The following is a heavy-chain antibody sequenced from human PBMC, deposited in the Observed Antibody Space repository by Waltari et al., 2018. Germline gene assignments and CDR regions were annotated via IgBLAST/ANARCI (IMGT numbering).Heavy chain of an antibody. CDR1: GFAVSDYA. J-gene: IGHJ4*02. V-gene: IGHV3-23*01. CDR2: WSGSGCYT. CDR3: ATDRNEYIRSIDY. D-gene: IGHD3-3*01. Sequence: EVQLLESGGGLVQPGGSLRLSCAASGFAVSDYAMTWGRQAPGKGLEWVTLWSGSGCYTYSAKSVHSRFTISRDNSKDTLFLHMNSLRAEETAGYYCATDRNEYIRSIDYWGQGTLVTVSS.